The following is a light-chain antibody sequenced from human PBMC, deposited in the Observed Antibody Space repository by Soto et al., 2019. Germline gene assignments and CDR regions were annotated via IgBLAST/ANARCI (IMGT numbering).Light chain of an antibody. J-gene: IGKJ2*01. V-gene: IGKV3-20*01. CDR2: DAS. CDR1: QSVSSTS. CDR3: QQYGGSPPKYT. Sequence: EIVLTQSPGTLSLSAGERAALSCRASQSVSSTSLAWYQQKPGQAPRLLIYDASSRATDIPDRFSGSGSGTDFTLTISRLEPEDFAVYYCQQYGGSPPKYTFGQGTKLEIK.